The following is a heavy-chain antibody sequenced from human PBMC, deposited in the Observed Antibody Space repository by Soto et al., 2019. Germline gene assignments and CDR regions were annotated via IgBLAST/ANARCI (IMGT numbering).Heavy chain of an antibody. CDR1: GGTFGSHG. CDR2: FIAMLGTP. CDR3: ARGAMANFDY. D-gene: IGHD5-18*01. J-gene: IGHJ4*02. Sequence: SVKVSCKASGGTFGSHGIAWVRQAPGQGLEWVGGFIAMLGTPTYAKKVQGRATITADESLTSSYLELRSLRSEDTAVYFCARGAMANFDYWGQGTVVTVSS. V-gene: IGHV1-69*13.